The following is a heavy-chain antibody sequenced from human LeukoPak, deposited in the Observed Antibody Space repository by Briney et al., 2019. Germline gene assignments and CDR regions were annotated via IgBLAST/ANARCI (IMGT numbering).Heavy chain of an antibody. CDR2: INPNSGGT. CDR1: QYTFTAYY. Sequence: GASVKVSCKASQYTFTAYYMHWVRQAPGQGLEWMGWINPNSGGTNYAQKFQGRVTMTRDTSISTAYMELSRVTSNDTAVYYCARGVPEVQFGPVDYWGQGVLVTVSS. J-gene: IGHJ4*02. D-gene: IGHD1-1*01. V-gene: IGHV1-2*02. CDR3: ARGVPEVQFGPVDY.